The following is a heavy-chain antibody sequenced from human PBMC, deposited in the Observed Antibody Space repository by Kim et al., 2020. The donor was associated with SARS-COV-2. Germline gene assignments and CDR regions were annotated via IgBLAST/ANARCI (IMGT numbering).Heavy chain of an antibody. V-gene: IGHV1-8*01. J-gene: IGHJ6*02. CDR3: ARDDYYYYGMDV. Sequence: GDAKKCQGRVTMTRNTSISTAYMELSSLRSEDTAVYYCARDDYYYYGMDVWGQGTTVTVSS.